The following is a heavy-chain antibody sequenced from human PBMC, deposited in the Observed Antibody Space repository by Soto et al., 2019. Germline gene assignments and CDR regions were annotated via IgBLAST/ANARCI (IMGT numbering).Heavy chain of an antibody. CDR3: ALRAGPL. CDR2: ISSSSNTI. V-gene: IGHV3-48*01. Sequence: ESGGGLVQPGRSLRLSCAASGFTFSTYSMNWVRQAPGKGLEWISYISSSSNTIYYADSVKGRFTISRDNAKNSLYLQMNSLRAEDTAVYYCALRAGPLGGQGTLVTVSS. J-gene: IGHJ4*02. CDR1: GFTFSTYS. D-gene: IGHD6-13*01.